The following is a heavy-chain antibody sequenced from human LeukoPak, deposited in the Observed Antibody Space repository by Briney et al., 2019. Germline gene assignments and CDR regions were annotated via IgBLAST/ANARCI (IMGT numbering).Heavy chain of an antibody. J-gene: IGHJ6*03. V-gene: IGHV1-18*01. CDR1: GYTFTSYG. Sequence: ASVKVSCKASGYTFTSYGISWVRQAPGQGLEWMGWISAYNGNTNYAQKLQGRVTMTTDTSTSTTYMELSSLRSEDTAVYYCAGVVVEYYYYYMDVWGKGTTVTISS. D-gene: IGHD2-15*01. CDR2: ISAYNGNT. CDR3: AGVVVEYYYYYMDV.